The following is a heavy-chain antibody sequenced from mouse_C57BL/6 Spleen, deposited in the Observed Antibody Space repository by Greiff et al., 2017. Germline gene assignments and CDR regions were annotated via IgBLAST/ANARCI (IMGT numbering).Heavy chain of an antibody. CDR3: VRDDGGSAWFAY. D-gene: IGHD2-3*01. V-gene: IGHV10-1*01. Sequence: EVQLVESGGGLVQPKGSLKLSCAASGFSFNTYAMNWVRQAPGKGMEWVARIRSKSNNYATYYADTVKDRFTISRDDSESMLYLQMNNLKTEDTAMYYCVRDDGGSAWFAYWGQGTLVTVSA. CDR1: GFSFNTYA. J-gene: IGHJ3*01. CDR2: IRSKSNNYAT.